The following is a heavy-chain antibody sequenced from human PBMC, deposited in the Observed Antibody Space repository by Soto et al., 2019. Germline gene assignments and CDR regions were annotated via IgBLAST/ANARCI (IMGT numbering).Heavy chain of an antibody. CDR2: MNPSTGNS. CDR1: GYTFTSYD. Sequence: ASVKVSCKASGYTFTSYDIYWVLQATGQGLEWMGWMNPSTGNSGYAQKFQGRVTMTSDTSISTAHMELSSLRSEDTAVYYCARRAETNGWNGFGADKYYFDFWGQGTLVTVSS. J-gene: IGHJ4*02. CDR3: ARRAETNGWNGFGADKYYFDF. V-gene: IGHV1-8*02. D-gene: IGHD1-1*01.